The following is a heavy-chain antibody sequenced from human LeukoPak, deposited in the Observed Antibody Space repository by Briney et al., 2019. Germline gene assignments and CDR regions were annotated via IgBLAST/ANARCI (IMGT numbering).Heavy chain of an antibody. V-gene: IGHV4-61*01. CDR2: IYYSGST. J-gene: IGHJ4*02. CDR3: ARDQDIRGFDY. D-gene: IGHD3-3*02. CDR1: GGSISSSSYY. Sequence: PSETLSLTCTVSGGSISSSSYYWSWIRQPPGKGLEWIGYIYYSGSTNYNPSLKSRVTISVDTSKNQFSLKLSSVTAADTAVYYCARDQDIRGFDYWGQGTLVTVSS.